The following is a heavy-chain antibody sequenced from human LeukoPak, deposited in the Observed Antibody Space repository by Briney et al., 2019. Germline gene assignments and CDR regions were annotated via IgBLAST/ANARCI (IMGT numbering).Heavy chain of an antibody. V-gene: IGHV4-39*07. CDR2: IYYSGST. J-gene: IGHJ6*03. CDR3: ARVGYSSGWYHYYYYYMDV. CDR1: GGSISSSSYY. Sequence: SETLSLTCTVSGGSISSSSYYWGWIRRPPGKGLEWIGSIYYSGSTYYNPSLKSRVTISVDTSKNQFSLKLSSVTAADTAVYYCARVGYSSGWYHYYYYYMDVWGKGTTVTVSS. D-gene: IGHD6-19*01.